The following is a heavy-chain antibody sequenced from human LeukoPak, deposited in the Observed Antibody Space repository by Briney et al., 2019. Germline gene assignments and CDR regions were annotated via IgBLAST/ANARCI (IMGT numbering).Heavy chain of an antibody. CDR3: VSSIYYYDGMDV. CDR1: GFTFSRFW. J-gene: IGHJ6*02. Sequence: GGPLRLSCVVSGFTFSRFWMHWVRQAPGKGLVWVSRIKSDGSITTYADSVKGRFTISRDNAKNTLYLQMNSLRAEDTAVYYCVSSIYYYDGMDVWGQGTTVTVSS. V-gene: IGHV3-74*01. CDR2: IKSDGSIT.